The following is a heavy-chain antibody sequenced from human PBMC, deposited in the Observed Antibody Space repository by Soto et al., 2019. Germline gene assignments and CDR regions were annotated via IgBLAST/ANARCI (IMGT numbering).Heavy chain of an antibody. D-gene: IGHD1-1*01. Sequence: QLQLQESGPGLVKPSETLSLTCTVSGGSISNTGYSWGWIRQPPGRGLEWIGSIYYTGSTDYSPSLKSRVSLTLDTSKNQFSLGLSAVPAADTALYYCAGEKRGTGRFIELWCQGTVVTGSS. CDR2: IYYTGST. CDR1: GGSISNTGYS. CDR3: AGEKRGTGRFIEL. J-gene: IGHJ4*02. V-gene: IGHV4-39*02.